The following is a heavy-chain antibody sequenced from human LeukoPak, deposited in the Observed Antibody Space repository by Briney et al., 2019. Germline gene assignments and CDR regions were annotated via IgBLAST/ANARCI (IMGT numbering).Heavy chain of an antibody. CDR2: IYPGDSDT. CDR3: ARGDGFFGYSSSWSLGY. J-gene: IGHJ4*02. CDR1: GYSFTSYW. Sequence: AGESLKISCKGSGYSFTSYWIGWVRQMPGKGLEWMGIIYPGDSDTRYSPSFQGQVTISADKSISTAYLQWSSLKASDTAMYYCARGDGFFGYSSSWSLGYWGQGTLVTVSS. D-gene: IGHD6-13*01. V-gene: IGHV5-51*01.